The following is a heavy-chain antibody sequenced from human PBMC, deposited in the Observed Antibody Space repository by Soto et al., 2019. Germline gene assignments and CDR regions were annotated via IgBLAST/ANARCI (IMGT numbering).Heavy chain of an antibody. V-gene: IGHV1-18*01. CDR1: GHTFTSYG. J-gene: IGHJ4*02. D-gene: IGHD2-15*01. CDR2: ISTYNGNT. Sequence: QVQLVQSGAEVKKPGASVKVSCKASGHTFTSYGISWVRQAPGQGLEWMGWISTYNGNTNYAQKLQGRVTMTTDTSTSTAYMELRSLRSDDTAVYYCARGYCSGGSCYHFDYWGQGTLVTVSS. CDR3: ARGYCSGGSCYHFDY.